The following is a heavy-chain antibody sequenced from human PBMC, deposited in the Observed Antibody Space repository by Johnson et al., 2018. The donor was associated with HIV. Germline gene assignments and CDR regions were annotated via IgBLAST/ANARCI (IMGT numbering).Heavy chain of an antibody. V-gene: IGHV3-NL1*01. Sequence: VHLVESGGGVVQPGGSLRLSCAASGFIFNTFGMHWVRQAPGKGLEWVSFIYSDGSTYYADSVKGRFTISRDNSKNTVYLQMNSLRAEDTAMYYCARDRGGSSYSWVAFDIWGQGTMVTVSS. J-gene: IGHJ3*02. CDR2: IYSDGST. D-gene: IGHD5-18*01. CDR1: GFIFNTFG. CDR3: ARDRGGSSYSWVAFDI.